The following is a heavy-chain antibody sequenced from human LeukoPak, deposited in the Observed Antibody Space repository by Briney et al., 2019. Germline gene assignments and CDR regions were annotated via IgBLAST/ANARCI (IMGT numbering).Heavy chain of an antibody. D-gene: IGHD6-19*01. CDR3: AKDGSSGWYSKYYFDY. CDR1: FTXXXXA. V-gene: IGHV3-23*01. Sequence: FTXXXXAMSWVRQAPGKGLEWVSAISGSGGSTYYADSVKGRFTISRDNSKNTLYLQMNSLRAEDTAVYYCAKDGSSGWYSKYYFDYWGQGTLVTVSS. CDR2: ISGSGGST. J-gene: IGHJ4*02.